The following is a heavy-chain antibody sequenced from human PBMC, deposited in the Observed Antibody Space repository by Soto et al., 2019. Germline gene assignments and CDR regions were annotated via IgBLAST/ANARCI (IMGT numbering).Heavy chain of an antibody. D-gene: IGHD2-15*01. V-gene: IGHV4-34*01. CDR2: INHSGST. Sequence: PSETLSLTCAVYGGSFSGYYWSWIRQPPGKGLEWIGEINHSGSTNYNPSLKSRVTISVDTSKNQFSLKLRSVTAADTAVYYCARQGSRAFDIWGQGTMVTVSS. CDR1: GGSFSGYY. CDR3: ARQGSRAFDI. J-gene: IGHJ3*02.